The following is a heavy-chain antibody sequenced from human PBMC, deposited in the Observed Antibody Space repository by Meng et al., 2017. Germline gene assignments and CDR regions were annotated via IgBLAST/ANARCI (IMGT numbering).Heavy chain of an antibody. CDR3: ATRGNPYLNC. CDR1: GYTLSSDG. Sequence: QGQVVESGYEVKRRGASVKVSGEASGYTLSSDGFSWVRQAPGQGLEWLRWINTYNGKTDYAQKFQGRITMTTDTFTSTAYMELRNLRSDDTAVYYCATRGNPYLNCWGQGTLVTVSS. CDR2: INTYNGKT. V-gene: IGHV1-18*01. J-gene: IGHJ4*02.